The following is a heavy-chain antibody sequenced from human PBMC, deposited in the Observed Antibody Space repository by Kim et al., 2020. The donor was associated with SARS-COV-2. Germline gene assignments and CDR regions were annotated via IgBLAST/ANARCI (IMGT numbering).Heavy chain of an antibody. D-gene: IGHD2-15*01. Sequence: GGSLRLSCAASGFTFSSYSMNWVRQAPGKGLEWVSSISTSSSYIYYAESVKGRFTISRDNAKNSLYLQMNSLRAEDTAVYYCARDPHEYGGNANWYFDLWGRGTLVTVSS. V-gene: IGHV3-21*01. CDR2: ISTSSSYI. J-gene: IGHJ2*01. CDR3: ARDPHEYGGNANWYFDL. CDR1: GFTFSSYS.